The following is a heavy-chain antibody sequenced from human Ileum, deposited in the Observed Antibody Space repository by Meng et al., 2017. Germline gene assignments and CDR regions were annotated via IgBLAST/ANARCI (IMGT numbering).Heavy chain of an antibody. J-gene: IGHJ4*02. D-gene: IGHD2-2*01. CDR1: GYTFSNYA. CDR3: ARSYCSSTSCQYYFDY. CDR2: INAGDGTT. V-gene: IGHV1-3*01. Sequence: QVHLVQSGAEGKKPGASVKVSCQASGYTFSNYAIHWVRQAPGQRLVWMGWINAGDGTTKYPEKFQGRVSITRDTSASTGYMELSSLTSEDTAVYHCARSYCSSTSCQYYFDYWGQGTLVTVSS.